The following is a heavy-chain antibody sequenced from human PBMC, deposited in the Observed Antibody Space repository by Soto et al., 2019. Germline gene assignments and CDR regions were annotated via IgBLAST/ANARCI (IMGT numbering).Heavy chain of an antibody. CDR2: IIPIFGTA. D-gene: IGHD3-9*01. CDR1: GGTFSSYA. V-gene: IGHV1-69*01. J-gene: IGHJ5*02. CDR3: ARDLSNYDILTGYYPHWFDP. Sequence: QVQLVQSGAEVKKPGSSVKVSCKASGGTFSSYAISWVRQAPGQGLEWMGGIIPIFGTANYAQKFQGRVTITADESTRTAYMELSSLRSEDTAVYYCARDLSNYDILTGYYPHWFDPWGQGTLVTVSS.